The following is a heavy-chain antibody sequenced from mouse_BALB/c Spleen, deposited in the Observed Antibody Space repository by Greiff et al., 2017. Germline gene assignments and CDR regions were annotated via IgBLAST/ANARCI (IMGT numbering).Heavy chain of an antibody. J-gene: IGHJ1*01. CDR2: IDPANGNT. D-gene: IGHD2-1*01. CDR1: GFNIKDTY. V-gene: IGHV14-3*02. CDR3: ARDGKGWYFDV. Sequence: EVQLQQSGAELVKPGASVKLSCTASGFNIKDTYMHWVKQRPEQGLEWIGRIDPANGNTKYDPKFQGKATLTADTSSNTAYLQLSSLTSEDTAVYYCARDGKGWYFDVWGAGTTVTVSS.